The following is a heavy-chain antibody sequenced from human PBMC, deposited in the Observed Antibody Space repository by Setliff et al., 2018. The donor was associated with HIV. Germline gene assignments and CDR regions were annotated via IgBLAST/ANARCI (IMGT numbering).Heavy chain of an antibody. V-gene: IGHV1-69*05. CDR1: GGTFSSYA. CDR3: AKGPNFEDAFDI. CDR2: IMPIFGVT. Sequence: SVKVSCKASGGTFSSYAISWVRQAPGQGLEWMGGIMPIFGVTKYAQKFQGRLSISTGESTRTAYMELTSLTSEDTAVYFCAKGPNFEDAFDIWGQGTVVTVSS. D-gene: IGHD2-8*01. J-gene: IGHJ3*02.